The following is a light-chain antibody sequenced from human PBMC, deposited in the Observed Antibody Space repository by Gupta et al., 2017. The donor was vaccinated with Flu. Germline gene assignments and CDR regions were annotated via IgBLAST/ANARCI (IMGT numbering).Light chain of an antibody. CDR2: DVS. CDR1: GARHNY. Sequence: GARHNYVSWYHQHPGKAPKLMIYDVSKRPSGVPDRFSGSKSGNTASLTISGLHAEDEADYYCCSYAGSSTGVFGGGTKLTVL. J-gene: IGLJ3*02. V-gene: IGLV2-11*02. CDR3: CSYAGSSTGV.